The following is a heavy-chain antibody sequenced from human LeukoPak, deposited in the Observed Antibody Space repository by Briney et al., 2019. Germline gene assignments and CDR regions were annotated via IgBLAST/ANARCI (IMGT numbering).Heavy chain of an antibody. J-gene: IGHJ4*02. CDR3: ASTHYYYDSSGYFDY. V-gene: IGHV4-59*01. D-gene: IGHD3-22*01. Sequence: SETLSLTCTVSGGSISSYYWSWIRQPPGKGLEWIGYIYYSGSTNYNPSLKSRVTISVDTSKNQFPLKLSSVTAADTAVYYCASTHYYYDSSGYFDYWGQGTLVTVSS. CDR1: GGSISSYY. CDR2: IYYSGST.